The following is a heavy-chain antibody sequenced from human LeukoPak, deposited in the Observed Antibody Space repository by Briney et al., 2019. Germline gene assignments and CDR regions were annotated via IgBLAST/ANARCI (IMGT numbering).Heavy chain of an antibody. CDR2: LFDSVNT. CDR1: GGSISSHY. J-gene: IGHJ4*02. V-gene: IGHV4-59*11. CDR3: ATIKRGSIFGYFDF. Sequence: TETLSLTCTVSGGSISSHYWSWIRQPPGKGLEWIAYLFDSVNTKDNPSLQSRLTLSADTSKDQFSLRLSSVTAADTAVYYCATIKRGSIFGYFDFWGQGIKVTVSS. D-gene: IGHD5-18*01.